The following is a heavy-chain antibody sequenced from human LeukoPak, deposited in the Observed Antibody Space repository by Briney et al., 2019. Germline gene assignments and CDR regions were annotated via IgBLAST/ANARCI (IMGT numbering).Heavy chain of an antibody. CDR2: INPNSGGT. CDR1: GYTFTGYY. Sequence: GAPVKVSCKASGYTFTGYYMHWVRQAPGQGLEWMGRINPNSGGTNYAQKFQGRVTMTRDTSISTAYMELSRLRSDDTAVYYCARVSGSGSYYTLFDYWGQGTLVTVSS. J-gene: IGHJ4*02. V-gene: IGHV1-2*06. D-gene: IGHD3-10*01. CDR3: ARVSGSGSYYTLFDY.